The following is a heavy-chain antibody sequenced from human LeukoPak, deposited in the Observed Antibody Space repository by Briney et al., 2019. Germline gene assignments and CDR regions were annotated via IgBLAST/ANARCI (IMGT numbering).Heavy chain of an antibody. V-gene: IGHV4-59*01. Sequence: PSETLSLTCTVSGGSLSSYYWSWVRQPPGKGLEFIGYIYYSGSPNYNPSLKSRVTISVDTSKNQFSLKLSSVTAVDTAVYYCARLRHCSSTSCYGLDYWGQGTLVTVSS. CDR1: GGSLSSYY. CDR2: IYYSGSP. J-gene: IGHJ4*02. D-gene: IGHD2-2*01. CDR3: ARLRHCSSTSCYGLDY.